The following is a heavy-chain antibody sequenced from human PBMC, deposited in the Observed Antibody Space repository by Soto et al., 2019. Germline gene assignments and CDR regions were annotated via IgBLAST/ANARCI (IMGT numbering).Heavy chain of an antibody. CDR3: ATSDSSGYYRGSNWYCDL. V-gene: IGHV1-24*01. J-gene: IGHJ2*01. CDR2: FDPEDGET. CDR1: GYTLTELS. D-gene: IGHD3-22*01. Sequence: QVQLVQSGAEVKKPGASVKVSCKVSGYTLTELSMHWVRQAPGKGLEWMGGFDPEDGETIYAQKFQGRVTMTEDTSTATAYMELSSLRSEDTAVYYCATSDSSGYYRGSNWYCDLWGRGTLVTVSS.